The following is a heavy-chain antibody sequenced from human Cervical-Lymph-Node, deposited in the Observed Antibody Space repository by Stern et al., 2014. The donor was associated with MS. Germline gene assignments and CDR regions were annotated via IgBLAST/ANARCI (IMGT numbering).Heavy chain of an antibody. V-gene: IGHV4-34*01. CDR3: ARGKIVRPWSVEGYDY. D-gene: IGHD3-3*01. J-gene: IGHJ4*02. CDR1: VGSFSGYY. CDR2: INHSGST. Sequence: QVQLQQWGAGLLKPSETLSLTCAVYVGSFSGYYWTWIRQPPGKGLEWIGEINHSGSTNYNPSLKSRVTMSVDTSKNQFSLKLSSVTAADTAVYYCARGKIVRPWSVEGYDYWGQGTVVTVSS.